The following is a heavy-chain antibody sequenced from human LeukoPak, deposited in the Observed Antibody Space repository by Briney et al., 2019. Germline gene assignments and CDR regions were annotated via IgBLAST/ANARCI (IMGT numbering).Heavy chain of an antibody. CDR2: IYHSGSA. D-gene: IGHD2-15*01. Sequence: PSETLSLTCTVSGDSINSGGYYWSWIRQHPDKGLEWVAHIYHSGSAYYSPSLKSRITMSVDTSENQFSLKVNSVTVADTAMYYCAGLSYSGVFDFWGQGTMVIVSS. CDR1: GDSINSGGYY. J-gene: IGHJ3*01. V-gene: IGHV4-31*03. CDR3: AGLSYSGVFDF.